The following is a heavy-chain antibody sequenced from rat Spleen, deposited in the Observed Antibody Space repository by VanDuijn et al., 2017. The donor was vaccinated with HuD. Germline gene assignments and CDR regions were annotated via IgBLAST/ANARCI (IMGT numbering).Heavy chain of an antibody. CDR2: ISPSGGT. D-gene: IGHD4-1*01. CDR1: GFTFSDYN. CDR3: TRETGYNSYFDY. J-gene: IGHJ2*01. V-gene: IGHV5-27*01. Sequence: EVQLVESGGGLVQPGRSLKLSCAASGFTFSDYNMAWVRQAPTKGLEWVASISPSGGTHYPDSVKGRFTISRDIAKSTLYLQMNNLRSEDTATYYCTRETGYNSYFDYWGQGVMVTVSS.